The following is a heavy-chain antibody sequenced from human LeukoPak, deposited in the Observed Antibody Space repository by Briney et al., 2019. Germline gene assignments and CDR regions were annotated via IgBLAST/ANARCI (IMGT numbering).Heavy chain of an antibody. Sequence: GGSLRLSCADSGFTFSSYWMHWVRQAPGKGLVWVSRIKYDASSTSYADSVKGRFTISRDNAKNTLYLQMNSLRAEDTAVYYCARGATYAYYQDYWGQGTLVTVSS. J-gene: IGHJ4*02. CDR3: ARGATYAYYQDY. D-gene: IGHD1-26*01. V-gene: IGHV3-74*01. CDR2: IKYDASST. CDR1: GFTFSSYW.